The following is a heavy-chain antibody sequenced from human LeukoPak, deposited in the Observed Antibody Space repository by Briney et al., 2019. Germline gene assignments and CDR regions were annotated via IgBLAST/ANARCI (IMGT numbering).Heavy chain of an antibody. Sequence: GGSLRLSCAASGFTFSSYAMHWVRQAPGKGLEWVAVISYDGSNKYYADSVKGRFTISRDNSKNTLYLQMNSLRAEDTAVYYCARDVGGITMAYWGQGTLVTVSS. CDR1: GFTFSSYA. CDR2: ISYDGSNK. D-gene: IGHD3-10*01. J-gene: IGHJ4*02. V-gene: IGHV3-30-3*01. CDR3: ARDVGGITMAY.